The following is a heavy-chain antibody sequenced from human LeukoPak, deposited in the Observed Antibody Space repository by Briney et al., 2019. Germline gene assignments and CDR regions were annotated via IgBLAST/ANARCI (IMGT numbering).Heavy chain of an antibody. V-gene: IGHV3-23*01. CDR3: AKGTKPNLRYFDWFHKGRREYYFDY. Sequence: PGGSLRLSCAASGFTFSSYAMSWVRQAPGKGLEWVSAISGSGGSTYYADSVKGRFTISRDNSKNTLYLQMNSLRAEDTAVYYCAKGTKPNLRYFDWFHKGRREYYFDYWGQGTLVTVSS. J-gene: IGHJ4*02. D-gene: IGHD3-9*01. CDR2: ISGSGGST. CDR1: GFTFSSYA.